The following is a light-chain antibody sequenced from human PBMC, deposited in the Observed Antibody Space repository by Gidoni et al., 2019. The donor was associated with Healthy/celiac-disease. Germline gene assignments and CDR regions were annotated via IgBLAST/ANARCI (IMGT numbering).Light chain of an antibody. CDR1: SSDVGSYNL. Sequence: QSALTQPASVSGSPGQSITLSCTGTSSDVGSYNLVSWYQQHPGKAPKLMFYEVSKRPSGVSYRCSGSKSGNTASLTISGLQAEDEADYYCCSYAGSSTFVVFGGGTKLTVL. J-gene: IGLJ2*01. CDR3: CSYAGSSTFVV. CDR2: EVS. V-gene: IGLV2-23*02.